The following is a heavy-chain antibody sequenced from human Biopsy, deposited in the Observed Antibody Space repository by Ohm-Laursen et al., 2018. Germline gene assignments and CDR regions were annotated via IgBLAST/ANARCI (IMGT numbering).Heavy chain of an antibody. V-gene: IGHV1-8*01. CDR1: GYTFTSYD. J-gene: IGHJ5*02. CDR2: LNPVSGNS. D-gene: IGHD1-7*01. CDR3: GRAVRNQLLTDP. Sequence: ASVKVSCKVSGYTFTSYDITWVWQASGQGPEWIGWLNPVSGNSNFGQKFRGRVTVTSDTSISTAYMELSGLTSDDTATYYCGRAVRNQLLTDPWGQGTLVTVTS.